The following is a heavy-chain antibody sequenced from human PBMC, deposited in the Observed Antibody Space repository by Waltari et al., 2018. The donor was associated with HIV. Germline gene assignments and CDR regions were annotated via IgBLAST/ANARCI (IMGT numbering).Heavy chain of an antibody. CDR3: ARLPYSTSRFDY. Sequence: QVQLPASGPGLVKPSETLSLTCAVSGYSISSGYSWGWIRQPPGKGLEWIGSFWRTGSTYYNPSLKSRVTISGDTSKNQFSLNLTSVTAADTAVYFCARLPYSTSRFDYWGQGTLVTVSS. CDR1: GYSISSGYS. D-gene: IGHD6-6*01. J-gene: IGHJ4*02. CDR2: FWRTGST. V-gene: IGHV4-38-2*01.